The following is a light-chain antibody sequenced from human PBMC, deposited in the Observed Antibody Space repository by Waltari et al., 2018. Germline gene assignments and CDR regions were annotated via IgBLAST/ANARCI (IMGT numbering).Light chain of an antibody. J-gene: IGKJ2*02. CDR2: GAS. Sequence: IVLTQSPGTLSLSPGERATLSCRASQSVSSCYLAWYQQKPGQDPRLLIYGASSRATGIPDRFSGSGSGTDFTLTISRLEPEDFAVYYCQQYGSSPRGTFGQGTKLEIK. CDR3: QQYGSSPRGT. V-gene: IGKV3-20*01. CDR1: QSVSSCY.